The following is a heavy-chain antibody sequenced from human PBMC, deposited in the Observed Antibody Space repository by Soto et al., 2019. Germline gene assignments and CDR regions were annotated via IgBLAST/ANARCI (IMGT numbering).Heavy chain of an antibody. CDR3: ARVQIGDFWSGYSDYYYYGMDV. J-gene: IGHJ6*02. CDR2: INPNSGGT. V-gene: IGHV1-2*02. D-gene: IGHD3-3*01. CDR1: GYTFTGHY. Sequence: ASVKVSCKASGYTFTGHYMHWVRQAPGQGLEWMGWINPNSGGTNYAQKFQGRVTMTRDTSISTAYMELSRLRSDDTAVYYCARVQIGDFWSGYSDYYYYGMDVWGQGTTVTVSS.